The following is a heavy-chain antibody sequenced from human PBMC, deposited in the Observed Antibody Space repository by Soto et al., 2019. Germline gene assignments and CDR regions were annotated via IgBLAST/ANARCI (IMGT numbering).Heavy chain of an antibody. CDR2: ISYDGSNK. CDR1: GFTFSSYA. D-gene: IGHD3-22*01. CDR3: ARDSRQLWLQDYYDSSGYGPFDY. V-gene: IGHV3-30-3*01. J-gene: IGHJ4*02. Sequence: QVQLVESGGGVVQPGRSLRLSCAASGFTFSSYAMHWVRQAPGKGLEWVAVISYDGSNKYYADSVKGRFTISRDNSKNTLYLQMNRLRAEDTAVYYCARDSRQLWLQDYYDSSGYGPFDYWGQGTLVTVSS.